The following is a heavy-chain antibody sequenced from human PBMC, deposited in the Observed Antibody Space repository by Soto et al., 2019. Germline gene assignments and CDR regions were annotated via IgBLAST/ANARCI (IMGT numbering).Heavy chain of an antibody. D-gene: IGHD6-6*01. CDR2: IYKSGRT. Sequence: CTWINQSPGKGLEYIGYIYKSGRTYYNPSLKSRPIISLDTSKSQFFLSLSSVTAADTAMYYCARSLSASSGWFDPWGQGTLVTVSS. V-gene: IGHV4-30-4*08. J-gene: IGHJ5*02. CDR3: ARSLSASSGWFDP.